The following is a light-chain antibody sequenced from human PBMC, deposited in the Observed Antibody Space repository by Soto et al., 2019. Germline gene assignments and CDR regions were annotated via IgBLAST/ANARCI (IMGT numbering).Light chain of an antibody. V-gene: IGKV1-17*03. CDR2: GAS. J-gene: IGKJ5*01. Sequence: DIQMTQSPSAMSASVGDRVTITCRASQGIHKYLAWFQQKPGKVPKRLICGASNLQSGVPSRFSGSGSGTEFTLTISSLQPEDFATYYCLQHNFYPPTFGQGTRLE. CDR3: LQHNFYPPT. CDR1: QGIHKY.